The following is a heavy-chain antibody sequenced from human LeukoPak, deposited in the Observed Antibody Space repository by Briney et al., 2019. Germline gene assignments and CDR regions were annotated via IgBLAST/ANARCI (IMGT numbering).Heavy chain of an antibody. V-gene: IGHV1-8*03. D-gene: IGHD4-17*01. CDR2: MNPNGGNT. CDR1: GYTFTSYD. Sequence: ASVKVSCKASGYTFTSYDINWVRQATGQGLEWMGWMNPNGGNTGYAQKFQGRVTITRNTSISTAYMELSSLRSEDTAVYYCARGWGDYNEPVVYWGQGTLVTVSS. J-gene: IGHJ4*02. CDR3: ARGWGDYNEPVVY.